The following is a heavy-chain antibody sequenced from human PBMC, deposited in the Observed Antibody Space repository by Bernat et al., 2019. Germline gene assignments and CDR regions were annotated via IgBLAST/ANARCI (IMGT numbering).Heavy chain of an antibody. D-gene: IGHD3-22*01. CDR3: ARDFATYYYDSSGYLDAFDI. V-gene: IGHV3-33*01. Sequence: QVQLVESGGGVVQPGRSLRLSCAASGFTFSSYGMHWVRQAPGKGLEWVAVIWYDGSNKYYADSVKGRFTISSDNSKNTLYLQMNSLRAEDTAVYYCARDFATYYYDSSGYLDAFDIWGQGTMVTVSS. J-gene: IGHJ3*02. CDR2: IWYDGSNK. CDR1: GFTFSSYG.